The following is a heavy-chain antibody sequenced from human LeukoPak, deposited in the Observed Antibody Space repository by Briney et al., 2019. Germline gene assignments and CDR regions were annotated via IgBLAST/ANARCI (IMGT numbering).Heavy chain of an antibody. D-gene: IGHD6-13*01. Sequence: ASVKVSCKASGYTFTSYAMHWVRQAPGQRLEWMGWFNAANGNTKYSPKFQDRITITRDTSASTAYMKLSSLSSEDTAIYYCARDPTRSSAWYGDYWGQGTLVTVSS. J-gene: IGHJ4*02. CDR3: ARDPTRSSAWYGDY. CDR2: FNAANGNT. CDR1: GYTFTSYA. V-gene: IGHV1-3*01.